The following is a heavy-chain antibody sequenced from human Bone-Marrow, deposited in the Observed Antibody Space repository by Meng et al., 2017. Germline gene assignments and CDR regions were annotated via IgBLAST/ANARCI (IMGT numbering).Heavy chain of an antibody. CDR3: ARGQYFSWWELLPAFWFDP. CDR1: GGSFSGYY. V-gene: IGHV4-34*01. J-gene: IGHJ5*02. CDR2: INHSGST. Sequence: GQLKQWGAGLLKPSETLSLTCAVYGGSFSGYYWSWIRQPPGKGLEWIGEINHSGSTNYNPSLKSRVTISVDTSKNQFSLKLSSVTAADTAVYYCARGQYFSWWELLPAFWFDPWGQGTLVTVSS. D-gene: IGHD1-26*01.